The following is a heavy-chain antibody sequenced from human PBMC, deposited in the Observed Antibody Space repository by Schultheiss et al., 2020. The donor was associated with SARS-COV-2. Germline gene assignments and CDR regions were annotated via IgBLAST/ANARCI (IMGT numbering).Heavy chain of an antibody. J-gene: IGHJ4*02. CDR1: GFTFSSYA. D-gene: IGHD3-22*01. CDR3: AKDTDSSGYSWYFDY. V-gene: IGHV3-23*01. CDR2: ISGSGGST. Sequence: ESLKISCAASGFTFSSYAMSWVRQAPGKGLEWVSAISGSGGSTYYADSVKGRFTISRDNSKNTLYLQMNSLRAEDTAVYYCAKDTDSSGYSWYFDYWGQGALVTVSS.